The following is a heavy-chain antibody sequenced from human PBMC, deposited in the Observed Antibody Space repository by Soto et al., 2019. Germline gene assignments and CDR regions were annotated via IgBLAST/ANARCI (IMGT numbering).Heavy chain of an antibody. V-gene: IGHV1-18*01. J-gene: IGHJ4*02. Sequence: QVQLVQSGAEAKKPGASVKVSCKASGYTFTNYGVTWVRQAPGQGLEWLGWISAYNGNTNYAQSLQGRVTMTTDTSTSTAYMELRSLRSDDTAVYYCASDTSRISVAVDFDYWGQGTLVTVSS. CDR1: GYTFTNYG. CDR3: ASDTSRISVAVDFDY. CDR2: ISAYNGNT. D-gene: IGHD6-19*01.